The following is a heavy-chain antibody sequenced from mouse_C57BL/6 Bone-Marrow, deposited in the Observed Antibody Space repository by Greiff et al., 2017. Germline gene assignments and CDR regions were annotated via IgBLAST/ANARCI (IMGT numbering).Heavy chain of an antibody. V-gene: IGHV2-2*01. CDR2: IWRGGST. J-gene: IGHJ3*01. CDR3: DRAPRFAY. CDR1: GFSLTSYG. Sequence: VQLQQSGPGLVQPSQSLSITCTVSGFSLTSYGVHWVRQSPGKGLEWLGVIWRGGSTDYNAAFISRLSISKDNSKSQVFFKMNSLQADDTAIYYCDRAPRFAYWGQGTLVTVAA.